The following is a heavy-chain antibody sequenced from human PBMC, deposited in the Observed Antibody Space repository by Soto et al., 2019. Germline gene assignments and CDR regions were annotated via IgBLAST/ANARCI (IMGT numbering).Heavy chain of an antibody. CDR1: GNSIRNYY. CDR2: IYTSGST. D-gene: IGHD3-10*01. J-gene: IGHJ6*02. V-gene: IGHV4-4*07. CDR3: AASEYSYYYYAMDV. Sequence: SETLSLTCTVSGNSIRNYYWSWIRQPAGKGLEWIGRIYTSGSTNYNPSLKSRVTMSVDTSKKQFSLKLSSATAADTAVYYCAASEYSYYYYAMDVWGQGATATVSS.